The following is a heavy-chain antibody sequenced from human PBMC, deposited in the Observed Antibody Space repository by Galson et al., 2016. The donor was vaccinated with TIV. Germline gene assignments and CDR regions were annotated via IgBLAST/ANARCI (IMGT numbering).Heavy chain of an antibody. D-gene: IGHD3-22*01. CDR2: IIAIFGTT. V-gene: IGHV1-69*13. CDR3: ARGSGSDEGSGYQN. Sequence: SVKVSCKASGGIFNSYAISWVRQAPGQGLEWMGRIIAIFGTTNYAQKFQGRVTITADESTSTVYMELRSLISDDTAVYYCARGSGSDEGSGYQNWDQGTLVTVSS. J-gene: IGHJ4*02. CDR1: GGIFNSYA.